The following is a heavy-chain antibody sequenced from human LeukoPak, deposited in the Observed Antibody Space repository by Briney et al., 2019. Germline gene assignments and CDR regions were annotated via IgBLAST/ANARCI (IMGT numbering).Heavy chain of an antibody. D-gene: IGHD6-19*01. CDR2: INHSGST. CDR1: GGSFSGYY. CDR3: ARDSGYSSGWYNDY. Sequence: SETLSLTCAVYGGSFSGYYWSWIRQPPGKGLEWIGEINHSGSTNYNPSLKSRVTMSVDTSKNQFSLKLSSVTAADTAVYYCARDSGYSSGWYNDYWGQGTLVTVSS. V-gene: IGHV4-34*01. J-gene: IGHJ4*02.